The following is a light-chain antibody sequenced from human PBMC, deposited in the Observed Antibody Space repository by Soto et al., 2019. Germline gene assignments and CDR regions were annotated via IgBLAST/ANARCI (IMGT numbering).Light chain of an antibody. CDR2: GAS. CDR3: QQYGSSPPWT. Sequence: EIVLTQSPGTLSLSPGERATLSCRASQSVSSGHLAWYQQKAGQAPRLLIYGASSRATGIPDRFSGSVSGTGFTLTISRLEPEDFAVYYCQQYGSSPPWTFGQGTKVDIK. J-gene: IGKJ1*01. CDR1: QSVSSGH. V-gene: IGKV3-20*01.